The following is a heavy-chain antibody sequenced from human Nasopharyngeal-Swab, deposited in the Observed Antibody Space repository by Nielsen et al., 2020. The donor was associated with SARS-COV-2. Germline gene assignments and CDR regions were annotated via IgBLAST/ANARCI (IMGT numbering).Heavy chain of an antibody. J-gene: IGHJ6*02. V-gene: IGHV3-74*01. Sequence: VRQMPGKGLVWASRINSDESSTSCADSVKGRFTISRDNAKNTLYLQMNSLRAEDTAVYYCARGGVGYGDWNVWGQGTTVTVSS. D-gene: IGHD4-17*01. CDR2: INSDESST. CDR3: ARGGVGYGDWNV.